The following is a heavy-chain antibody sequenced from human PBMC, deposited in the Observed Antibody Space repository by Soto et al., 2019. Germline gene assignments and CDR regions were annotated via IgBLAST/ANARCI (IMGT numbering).Heavy chain of an antibody. CDR3: ARDKMIDDYGLGSYDS. V-gene: IGHV1-18*01. CDR1: GFGYASIS. D-gene: IGHD3-22*01. Sequence: GVPAKLRWNAPGFGYASISGCSLQHDNRKGLEWMGWISGYNGKTKYAQTLQGRVTMTADTSTSTVYLELRGLRPDDTAVYFCARDKMIDDYGLGSYDSWGQGTTVTAS. J-gene: IGHJ4*02. CDR2: ISGYNGKT.